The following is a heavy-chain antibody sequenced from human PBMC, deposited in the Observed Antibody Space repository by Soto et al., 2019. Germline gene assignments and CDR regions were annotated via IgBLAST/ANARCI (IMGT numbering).Heavy chain of an antibody. V-gene: IGHV3-21*01. Sequence: GGSLRLSCAASGFTFSSYSMNWVRQAPGKGLEWVSSISSSSSYIYYADSVKGRFTISRDNAKNSLYLQMNSLRAEDTAVYYCAREAARGNYDILTGYFTGYYYYYMDVWGKGTTVTV. J-gene: IGHJ6*03. CDR2: ISSSSSYI. CDR1: GFTFSSYS. D-gene: IGHD3-9*01. CDR3: AREAARGNYDILTGYFTGYYYYYMDV.